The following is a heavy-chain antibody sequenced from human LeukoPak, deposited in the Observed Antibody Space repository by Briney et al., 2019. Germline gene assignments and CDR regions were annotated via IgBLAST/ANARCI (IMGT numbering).Heavy chain of an antibody. CDR3: AKDWGYDILTGLDY. Sequence: PGGSLRLSCAASGFTFDDYAMHWVRQAPGKGLEWLSGISWNSGSIAYADSVKGRFTISRDNAKNFLYLQMNSLRAEDTALYYCAKDWGYDILTGLDYWGQGTLVTVSS. CDR2: ISWNSGSI. D-gene: IGHD3-9*01. J-gene: IGHJ4*02. V-gene: IGHV3-9*01. CDR1: GFTFDDYA.